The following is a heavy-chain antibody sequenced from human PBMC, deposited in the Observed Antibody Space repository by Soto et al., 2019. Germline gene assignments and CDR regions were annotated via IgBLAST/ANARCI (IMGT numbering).Heavy chain of an antibody. V-gene: IGHV3-48*02. D-gene: IGHD2-21*02. Sequence: GGSLRLSCAASGFTFSDNPMNWVRLAPGKGLEWVSHIRSDGTTIYYADSVKGRFTISRDNAKNSLYLHMNSLRDEDTAIYYCVRDHDCALDSWGQGPLVTVSS. J-gene: IGHJ4*02. CDR2: IRSDGTTI. CDR3: VRDHDCALDS. CDR1: GFTFSDNP.